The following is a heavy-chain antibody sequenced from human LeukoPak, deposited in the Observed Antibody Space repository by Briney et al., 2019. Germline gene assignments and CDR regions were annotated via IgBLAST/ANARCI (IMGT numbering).Heavy chain of an antibody. Sequence: SETLSLTCTVSGVSISSYYWGWIRQPPGKGLEWIGYIYTSGSTNYNPSLKSRVTISVDTSKNQFSLKLSSVTAADTAVYYCAGGEDIVVVPAGFQHWGQGTLVTVSS. J-gene: IGHJ1*01. CDR3: AGGEDIVVVPAGFQH. CDR1: GVSISSYY. CDR2: IYTSGST. V-gene: IGHV4-4*09. D-gene: IGHD2-2*01.